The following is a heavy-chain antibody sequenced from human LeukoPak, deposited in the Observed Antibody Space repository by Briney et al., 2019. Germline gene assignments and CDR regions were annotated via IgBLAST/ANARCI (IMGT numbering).Heavy chain of an antibody. J-gene: IGHJ4*02. CDR3: ARANFLYCSSTTCLFDY. Sequence: ASVKVSCKASGYTFTDYYMHWARQAPGQGFEWMGWINPNDGDTNYAQKFQGRVTMTRDTSISTAHMEVSRLRSDDTAVYYCARANFLYCSSTTCLFDYRGQGTLVTVSS. V-gene: IGHV1-2*02. D-gene: IGHD2-2*01. CDR1: GYTFTDYY. CDR2: INPNDGDT.